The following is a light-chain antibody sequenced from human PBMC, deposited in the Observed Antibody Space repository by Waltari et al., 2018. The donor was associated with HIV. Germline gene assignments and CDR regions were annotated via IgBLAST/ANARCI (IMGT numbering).Light chain of an antibody. CDR3: QVWDTNGGHPL. CDR1: NIGSKS. J-gene: IGLJ2*01. V-gene: IGLV3-21*02. Sequence: SYVLTQPPSVSVAPGQTARITCGGTNIGSKSATRYRQRPGQAPVLVVYDDTARPSGIPGRFSASNFGSTATLTISRVEAGDEADYYCQVWDTNGGHPLFGGGTSLTVL. CDR2: DDT.